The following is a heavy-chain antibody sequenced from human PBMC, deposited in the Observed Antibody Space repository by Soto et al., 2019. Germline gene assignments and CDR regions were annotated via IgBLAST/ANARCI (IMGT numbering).Heavy chain of an antibody. CDR1: GFTFSTYV. D-gene: IGHD1-26*01. CDR3: ARVGGSFYGSWDS. V-gene: IGHV3-30-3*01. CDR2: MAYDGNRE. Sequence: QVQLVESGGGVVQPGRSLRLSCAASGFTFSTYVMHWFRQAPGKGLEWVAGMAYDGNREYYGDSVNGRFFVSRDNSKNTLYLQMNSLRPEDTAVYYCARVGGSFYGSWDSWGQGALVTVSS. J-gene: IGHJ4*02.